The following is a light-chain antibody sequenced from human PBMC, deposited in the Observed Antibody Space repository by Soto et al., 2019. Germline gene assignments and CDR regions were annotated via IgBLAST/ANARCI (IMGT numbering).Light chain of an antibody. V-gene: IGKV3-11*01. Sequence: EIVLTQSPATLSLSPGERATLSCRASQSVSSNLAWYQQKPGQDPRLVIYDASNRATGIPARFSGSGSETEFTLTISSLEPEDFAVYYCHHRSNRPLTCGGGTKLEIK. CDR1: QSVSSN. J-gene: IGKJ4*01. CDR2: DAS. CDR3: HHRSNRPLT.